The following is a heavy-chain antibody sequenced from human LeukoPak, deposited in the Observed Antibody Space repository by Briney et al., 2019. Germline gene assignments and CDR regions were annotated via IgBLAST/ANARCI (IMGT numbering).Heavy chain of an antibody. J-gene: IGHJ6*03. CDR2: INSDGSST. Sequence: GGSLRLSCAASGFTFSSYWMHWVRQAPGKGLVWVSRINSDGSSTSYADSVKGRFTISRDDAKNTLYLQMNSLRAEDTAVYYCARVHCSSTSCYYMDVWGKGTTVTVSS. V-gene: IGHV3-74*01. CDR1: GFTFSSYW. CDR3: ARVHCSSTSCYYMDV. D-gene: IGHD2-2*01.